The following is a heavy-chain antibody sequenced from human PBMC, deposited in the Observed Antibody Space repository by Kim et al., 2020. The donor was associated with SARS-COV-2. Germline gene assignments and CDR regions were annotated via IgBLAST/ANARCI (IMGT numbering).Heavy chain of an antibody. Sequence: GGSLRLSCAASGFTFSNAWMSWVRQAPGKGLEWVGRIKSKTDGGTTDYAAPVKGRFTISRDDSKNTLYLQMNSLKTEDTAVYYCTTDGRKWELPLDYWGQGTLVTVSS. CDR1: GFTFSNAW. D-gene: IGHD1-26*01. CDR2: IKSKTDGGTT. V-gene: IGHV3-15*01. J-gene: IGHJ4*02. CDR3: TTDGRKWELPLDY.